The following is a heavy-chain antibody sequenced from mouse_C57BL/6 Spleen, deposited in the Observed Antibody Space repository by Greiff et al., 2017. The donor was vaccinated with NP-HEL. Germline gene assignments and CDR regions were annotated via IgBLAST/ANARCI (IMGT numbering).Heavy chain of an antibody. Sequence: EVQLQQSGTVLARPGASVKMSCKTSGYTFTSYWMHWVKQRPGQGLEWIGAIYPGNSDTSYNQKFKGKAKLTAVTSASTAYMELSSLTNEDSAVYYCTRRNYYGSNYFDYWGQGTTLTVSS. D-gene: IGHD1-1*01. V-gene: IGHV1-5*01. CDR3: TRRNYYGSNYFDY. J-gene: IGHJ2*01. CDR2: IYPGNSDT. CDR1: GYTFTSYW.